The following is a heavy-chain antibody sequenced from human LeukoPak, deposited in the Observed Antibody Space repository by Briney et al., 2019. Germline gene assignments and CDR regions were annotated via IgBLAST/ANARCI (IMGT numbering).Heavy chain of an antibody. CDR2: ISGSGGST. CDR3: AKGLLTGSYTSTHFDY. Sequence: GGSLRLSCAASGFTFSSYAMSWVRQAPGKGLEWVSAISGSGGSTYYADSVKGRFTISRDNSKNTLYLQMNSLRAEDTAVYYCAKGLLTGSYTSTHFDYWGQGTLVTVSS. J-gene: IGHJ4*02. CDR1: GFTFSSYA. D-gene: IGHD3-9*01. V-gene: IGHV3-23*01.